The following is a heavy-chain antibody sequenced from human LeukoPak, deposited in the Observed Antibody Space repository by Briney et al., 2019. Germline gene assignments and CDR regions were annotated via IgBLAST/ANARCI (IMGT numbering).Heavy chain of an antibody. D-gene: IGHD4-23*01. CDR2: IYYSGST. Sequence: SETLSLTCTVSGGSISNYYWSWIRQPPGKGLEWIGYIYYSGSTYYNPSLKSRVTISVDTSKNQFSLKLSSVTAADTAVYYCARFTVVNYYDYWGQGTLVTVSS. J-gene: IGHJ4*02. CDR1: GGSISNYY. CDR3: ARFTVVNYYDY. V-gene: IGHV4-59*12.